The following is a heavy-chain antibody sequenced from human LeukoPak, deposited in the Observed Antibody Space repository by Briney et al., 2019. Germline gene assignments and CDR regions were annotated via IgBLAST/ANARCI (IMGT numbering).Heavy chain of an antibody. D-gene: IGHD3-16*02. J-gene: IGHJ4*02. V-gene: IGHV4-38-2*02. CDR3: ARRIKTWGVIVSNSYYFDY. CDR1: GYSISSGYY. CDR2: IYHSGST. Sequence: SETLSLTCTVSGYSISSGYYWGWIRQPPGKGLEWIGSIYHSGSTYYNPSLKSRVTISVDTSKNQFSLKLSSVTAADTAVYYCARRIKTWGVIVSNSYYFDYWGQGTLVTVSS.